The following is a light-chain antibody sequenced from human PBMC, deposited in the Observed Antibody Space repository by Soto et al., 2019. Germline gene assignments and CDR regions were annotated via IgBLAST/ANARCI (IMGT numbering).Light chain of an antibody. CDR2: DAS. CDR3: QHFNRWPHMPA. CDR1: QAVGSN. V-gene: IGKV3-15*01. J-gene: IGKJ4*01. Sequence: IVLTQSPATLSVSPGERATLSCRASQAVGSNLAWYQQRPGQAPRLLIYDASTRATGIPHRFSGGGSGTEFTLTISSLQSDGFAVYYCQHFNRWPHMPAFGGGTKLAIK.